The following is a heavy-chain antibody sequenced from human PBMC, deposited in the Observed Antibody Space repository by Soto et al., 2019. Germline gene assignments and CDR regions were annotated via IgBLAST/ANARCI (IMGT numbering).Heavy chain of an antibody. CDR2: IRSKANSYAT. D-gene: IGHD3-10*01. V-gene: IGHV3-73*02. Sequence: EVQLVESGGGLVQPGGSLKLSCAASGFTFSGSAMHWVRQASGKGLEWVGRIRSKANSYATAYAASVKGRFTISRDDSKSTAYLHMNSLKTEDTAVYYCTSLNRYGSGSYGRRVDYWGQGTLVTVSS. J-gene: IGHJ4*02. CDR3: TSLNRYGSGSYGRRVDY. CDR1: GFTFSGSA.